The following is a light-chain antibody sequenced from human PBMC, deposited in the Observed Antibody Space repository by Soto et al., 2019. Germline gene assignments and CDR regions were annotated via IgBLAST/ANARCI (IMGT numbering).Light chain of an antibody. CDR3: CSYAGSSTNVV. V-gene: IGLV2-23*01. Sequence: QSVLTQPASVSGSPGQSITISCTGTSSDVGSYNLVSWYQQHPGKAPKLMIYEGSKRPSGVSNRFSGSKSGNTASLTISGLQAEDEAYYYCCSYAGSSTNVVFGGGTKLTVL. J-gene: IGLJ2*01. CDR1: SSDVGSYNL. CDR2: EGS.